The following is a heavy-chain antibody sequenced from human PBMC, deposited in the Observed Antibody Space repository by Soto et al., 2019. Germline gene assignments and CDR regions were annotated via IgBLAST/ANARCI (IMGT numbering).Heavy chain of an antibody. V-gene: IGHV1-18*01. CDR3: AREDGYCSGGSCHSGGWLEP. CDR2: ISPYNGNT. Sequence: QVQLVQSGVEVKKPGASVKVSCKTSGYTFTTYGVSWVRQAPGQGLEWMGWISPYNGNTNYAQRFQGRVILTTDKSTKTAYMELMSLRSDDTALYYCAREDGYCSGGSCHSGGWLEPWGQGTLVTVSS. J-gene: IGHJ5*02. CDR1: GYTFTTYG. D-gene: IGHD2-15*01.